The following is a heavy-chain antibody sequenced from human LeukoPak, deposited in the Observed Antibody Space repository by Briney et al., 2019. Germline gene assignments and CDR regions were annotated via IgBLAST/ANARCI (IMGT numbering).Heavy chain of an antibody. D-gene: IGHD4/OR15-4a*01. CDR1: GFTFSSYA. CDR2: ISGSGGST. Sequence: GGSLRLSCAASGFTFSSYAMSWVRQAPGKGLEWVSAISGSGGSTYYADSVKGRFTISRDNSKNTLYLQMNSLRAEDTAVYYCAKVRYGENYYYHYYMDVWGKGTTVTVSS. J-gene: IGHJ6*03. V-gene: IGHV3-23*01. CDR3: AKVRYGENYYYHYYMDV.